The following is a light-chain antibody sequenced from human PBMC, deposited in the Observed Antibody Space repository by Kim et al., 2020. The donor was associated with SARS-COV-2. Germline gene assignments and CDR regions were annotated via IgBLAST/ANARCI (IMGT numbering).Light chain of an antibody. CDR1: QSISSW. Sequence: SASVGDRVNITCRASQSISSWLAWYQQNPGKAPKVLMYKASSLESGVPSRFSGSGSGTEFTLTISSLQPDDFATYFCQQYSTLWTFGQGTKVDIK. CDR3: QQYSTLWT. J-gene: IGKJ1*01. V-gene: IGKV1-5*03. CDR2: KAS.